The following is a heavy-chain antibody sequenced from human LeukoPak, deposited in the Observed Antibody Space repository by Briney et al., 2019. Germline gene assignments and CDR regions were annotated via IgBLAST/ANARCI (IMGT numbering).Heavy chain of an antibody. CDR3: ARDRRDGSGSYYFDY. CDR1: GYTFTSYY. J-gene: IGHJ4*02. V-gene: IGHV1-46*01. D-gene: IGHD3-10*01. Sequence: ASVKVSCKASGYTFTSYYMHWVRQAPGQGLEWMGIINPSGGSTSYAQKFQGRVTMTRDMSTSTVYTELSSLRSEDTAVYYCARDRRDGSGSYYFDYWGQGTLVTVSS. CDR2: INPSGGST.